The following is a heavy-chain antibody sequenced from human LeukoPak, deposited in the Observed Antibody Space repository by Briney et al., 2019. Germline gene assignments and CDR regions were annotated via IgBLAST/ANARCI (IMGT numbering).Heavy chain of an antibody. CDR2: IRYDGSNK. Sequence: PGGSLRLSCAASGFTFSSYGVHWVRQAPGKGLEWVAFIRYDGSNKYYADSVKGRFTISRDNSKNTLYLQMNSLRAEDTAVYYCAKDRILYPSHFDYWGQGTLVTVSS. CDR3: AKDRILYPSHFDY. V-gene: IGHV3-30*02. J-gene: IGHJ4*02. CDR1: GFTFSSYG. D-gene: IGHD2-15*01.